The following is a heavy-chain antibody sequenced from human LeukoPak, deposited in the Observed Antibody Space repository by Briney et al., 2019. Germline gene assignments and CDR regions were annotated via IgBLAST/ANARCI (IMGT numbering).Heavy chain of an antibody. Sequence: GESLKISCKASGYSFTSYWIVWVRQMPGKGLEWMGSINPGNSDTRYSPSFQGQVTISADKSISTAYLQWSSLKASDTAMYYCARQLTMIRGYGMDVWGQGTTVTASS. CDR3: ARQLTMIRGYGMDV. J-gene: IGHJ6*02. CDR2: INPGNSDT. D-gene: IGHD3-10*01. V-gene: IGHV5-51*01. CDR1: GYSFTSYW.